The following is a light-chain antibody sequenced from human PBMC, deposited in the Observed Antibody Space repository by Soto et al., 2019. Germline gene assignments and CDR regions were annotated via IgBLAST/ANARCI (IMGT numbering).Light chain of an antibody. V-gene: IGKV3D-7*01. J-gene: IGKJ1*01. CDR1: QSVSSSY. CDR2: GAS. Sequence: PGERVTLSCRASQSVSSSYLTWYQQKPGQAPRLPIYGASTRATSIPARFSGSGSGTDFTLTISSLQPEDFAVYYCQQDYNLPPWTFGQGTKVEIK. CDR3: QQDYNLPPWT.